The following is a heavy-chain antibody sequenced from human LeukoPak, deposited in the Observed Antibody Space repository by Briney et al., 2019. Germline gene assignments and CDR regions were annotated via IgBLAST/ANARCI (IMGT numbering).Heavy chain of an antibody. CDR3: ARGEYYSDTSSYFDY. D-gene: IGHD3-22*01. V-gene: IGHV3-30*03. Sequence: GRSLRLSCAASGFTFSSYGMNWVRQAPGKGLEWVAVISYDGSNKYYADSVKGRFTISRDNSENTLFVQMSSLRAEDTAVYYCARGEYYSDTSSYFDYWGQGTLVTVSS. CDR2: ISYDGSNK. J-gene: IGHJ4*02. CDR1: GFTFSSYG.